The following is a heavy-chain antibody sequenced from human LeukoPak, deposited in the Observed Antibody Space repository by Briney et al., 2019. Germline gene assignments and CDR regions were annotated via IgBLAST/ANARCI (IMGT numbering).Heavy chain of an antibody. Sequence: ASVKVSCKASGYTFTSYYMHWVRQAPGQGLEWVGIINPSGGSTTYAQKFQGRVTMTRDTSTSTVYMELSSLRSEDTAVYYCASSVYQSRVVPVQNAFDIWGQGTKVTVSS. J-gene: IGHJ3*02. D-gene: IGHD2-2*01. CDR3: ASSVYQSRVVPVQNAFDI. V-gene: IGHV1-46*01. CDR1: GYTFTSYY. CDR2: INPSGGST.